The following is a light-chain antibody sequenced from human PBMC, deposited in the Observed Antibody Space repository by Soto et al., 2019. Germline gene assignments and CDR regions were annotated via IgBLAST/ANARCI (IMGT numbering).Light chain of an antibody. Sequence: AIQLTQSPSSLSASVGDRVTITCRASQGISSALAWYQQKPGQAPKLLIYDASSLESGVPSRFSGSGSGTDFTLTISSLQPEDFATYYCQQFNSYPRTFGPATRVDIK. V-gene: IGKV1-13*02. CDR1: QGISSA. J-gene: IGKJ3*01. CDR3: QQFNSYPRT. CDR2: DAS.